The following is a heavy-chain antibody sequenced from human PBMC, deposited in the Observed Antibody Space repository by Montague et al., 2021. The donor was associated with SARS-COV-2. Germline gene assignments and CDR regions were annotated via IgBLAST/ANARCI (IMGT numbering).Heavy chain of an antibody. D-gene: IGHD3-3*01. CDR2: IYYSGST. CDR3: ATLPSSITIFGVVQGYYFDD. Sequence: SETLSLTCTVSIGSISSYYWSWIRQPPGKGLEWIGNIYYSGSTNYNPSLKSRVTISVDTSKNQFSLKLSSVTAADTAVYYCATLPSSITIFGVVQGYYFDDWGQGTLVTVSS. CDR1: IGSISSYY. V-gene: IGHV4-59*08. J-gene: IGHJ4*02.